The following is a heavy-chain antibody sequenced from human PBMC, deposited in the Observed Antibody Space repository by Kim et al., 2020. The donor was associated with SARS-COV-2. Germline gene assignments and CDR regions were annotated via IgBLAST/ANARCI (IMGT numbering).Heavy chain of an antibody. J-gene: IGHJ3*01. Sequence: ASVKVSCKASGYTFTSYDINWVRQAPGQGLEWLGWVNPKSGNTGFGHKFQGRVTMTRNTTLTTAYMDMSGLKTDDTAVYYCATGLLGAKYAFDLWGQGTRVTVFS. CDR2: VNPKSGNT. CDR1: GYTFTSYD. D-gene: IGHD1-26*01. V-gene: IGHV1-8*01. CDR3: ATGLLGAKYAFDL.